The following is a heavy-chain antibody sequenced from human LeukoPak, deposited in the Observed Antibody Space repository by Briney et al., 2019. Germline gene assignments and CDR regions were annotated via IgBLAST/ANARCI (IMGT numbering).Heavy chain of an antibody. CDR1: GFTFDDYA. Sequence: GGSLRLSCAASGFTFDDYAMHWVRQAPGKGLEWVSGVTWNSGSIDYADSVKGRFTISRDNAKNTLYLQMNSLRAEDTAVYYCASLGGSGRGSWGQGTRVTVSS. CDR3: ASLGGSGRGS. V-gene: IGHV3-9*01. CDR2: VTWNSGSI. J-gene: IGHJ5*02. D-gene: IGHD3-16*01.